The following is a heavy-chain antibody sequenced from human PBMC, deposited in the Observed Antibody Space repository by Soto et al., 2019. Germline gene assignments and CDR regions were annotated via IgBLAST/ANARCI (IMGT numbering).Heavy chain of an antibody. J-gene: IGHJ4*02. D-gene: IGHD7-27*01. V-gene: IGHV4-61*01. Sequence: QMPLQESGPGLGKPSETLSLTCNVSGGSVSSVKYFWSWIRQPPGKGLEWIAYIYNNGNTNYNPPLRSRATISVDTSKNQCSLKLTSVTAADSAVYFCARTVMPVGNLAAFDHWGQGVLVTVSS. CDR1: GGSVSSVKYF. CDR3: ARTVMPVGNLAAFDH. CDR2: IYNNGNT.